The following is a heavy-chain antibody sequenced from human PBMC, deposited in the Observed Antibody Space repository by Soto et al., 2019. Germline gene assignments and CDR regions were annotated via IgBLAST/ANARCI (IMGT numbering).Heavy chain of an antibody. J-gene: IGHJ4*02. CDR2: MSNDGSHT. CDR1: GFTFSSNG. Sequence: QVQLVESGGGVVQPGRSLRLSCAASGFTFSSNGMHWVRQAPGKGLGWVAVMSNDGSHTSYADSAKGRFTISRYNSKNTLYLQMNSLRAEDSGIYYCTKGCSSSSNCYIIDYWGQGALVTGSS. D-gene: IGHD2-15*01. V-gene: IGHV3-30*18. CDR3: TKGCSSSSNCYIIDY.